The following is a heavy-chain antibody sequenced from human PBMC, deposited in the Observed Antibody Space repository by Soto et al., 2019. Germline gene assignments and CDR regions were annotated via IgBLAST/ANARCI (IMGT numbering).Heavy chain of an antibody. D-gene: IGHD3-22*01. V-gene: IGHV4-4*07. CDR1: GGSISSYY. J-gene: IGHJ4*02. CDR2: IYTSGST. CDR3: VRGSLKESITMTVVVDY. Sequence: PSETLSLTCTVSGGSISSYYWSWIRQPAGKGLEWIGRIYTSGSTNYNPSLKSRVTMSVDTSKNQFSLKLSSVTAADTAVYYCVRGSLKESITMTVVVDYWGQGTLVTVSS.